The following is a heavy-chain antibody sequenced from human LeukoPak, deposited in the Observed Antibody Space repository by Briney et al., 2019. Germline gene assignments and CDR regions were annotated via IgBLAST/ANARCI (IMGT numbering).Heavy chain of an antibody. CDR1: GFTFSSHW. CDR3: ARRGITISGVLVYHYSGLDV. J-gene: IGHJ6*02. D-gene: IGHD3-3*01. CDR2: IKDDGSEK. Sequence: GGSLRLSCAGSGFTFSSHWMNWVRQAPGKGLEWVASIKDDGSEKHYADSVSGRFTISRDNAKNSLHLQMSSLRAEDTAVYYCARRGITISGVLVYHYSGLDVWGQGTTVTVSS. V-gene: IGHV3-7*01.